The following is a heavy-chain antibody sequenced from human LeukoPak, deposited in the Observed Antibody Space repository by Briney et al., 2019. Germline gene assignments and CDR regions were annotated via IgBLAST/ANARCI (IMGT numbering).Heavy chain of an antibody. J-gene: IGHJ6*02. CDR2: IYYSGST. D-gene: IGHD6-19*01. CDR1: GGSISSSSYY. V-gene: IGHV4-39*01. Sequence: SETLSLTCTVSGGSISSSSYYWGWIRQPPGKGLEWIGSIYYSGSTYYNPSLKSRVTISVDTSKNQFSLKLSSVTAADTAVYYCARQGIAVAGTPLYYYGMDVWGQGTTVTVSS. CDR3: ARQGIAVAGTPLYYYGMDV.